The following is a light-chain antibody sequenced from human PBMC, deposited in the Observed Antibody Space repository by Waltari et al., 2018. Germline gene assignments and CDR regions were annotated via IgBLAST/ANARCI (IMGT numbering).Light chain of an antibody. V-gene: IGLV3-1*01. CDR2: QDI. CDR3: QTWDSRTVV. J-gene: IGLJ2*01. Sequence: SYDLTQPPSVSVTPGHTASIPCSGDTLGDRYVSWYQQKPGQSPLLVIYQDIKRPSGIPERFSGSNSGNTATLTISGTQAMDEADYYCQTWDSRTVVFGGGTKLTVL. CDR1: TLGDRY.